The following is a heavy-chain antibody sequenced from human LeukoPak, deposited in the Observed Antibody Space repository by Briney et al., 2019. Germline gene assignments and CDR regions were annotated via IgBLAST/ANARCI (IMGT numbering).Heavy chain of an antibody. CDR3: ARDPAGDYGD. CDR1: GASVSSYF. D-gene: IGHD4-17*01. Sequence: SETLSLTCSLSGASVSSYFWSWIRQPPGKGLEWIGYIHNSGTTKYNPSLKGRVTMSMDTSKNQFSLKLISVASADTAVYYCARDPAGDYGDWGQGTLVTVSS. CDR2: IHNSGTT. V-gene: IGHV4-59*02. J-gene: IGHJ4*02.